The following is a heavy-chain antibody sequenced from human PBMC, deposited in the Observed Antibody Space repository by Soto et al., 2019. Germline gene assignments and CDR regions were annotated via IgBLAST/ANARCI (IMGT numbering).Heavy chain of an antibody. CDR1: GDSVSSSIAA. J-gene: IGHJ6*02. D-gene: IGHD3-10*01. Sequence: SQTLSLTCDISGDSVSSSIAAWNWITHSPSRGREWLGRTYYRSKWIHEYTVSMESRININTHTTKNQLSLDIYFVTQEDTAVYYCAGVLRLRGMDVWGPRTPGTGSS. CDR2: TYYRSKWIH. CDR3: AGVLRLRGMDV. V-gene: IGHV6-1*01.